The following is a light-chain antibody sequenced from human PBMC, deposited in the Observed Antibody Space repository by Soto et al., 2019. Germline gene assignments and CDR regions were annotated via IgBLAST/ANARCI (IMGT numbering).Light chain of an antibody. CDR1: QSLLHSNGYNY. J-gene: IGKJ2*01. CDR2: LGS. Sequence: DLVMTQSPLSLPVTPGEPASISCRSSQSLLHSNGYNYLDWYLQKPGQSPQVLIYLGSNRASGVPDRFSGSGSGTDFTLKISRVEAEDVGVYYCMQALQTPYTFCQGTKLEIK. CDR3: MQALQTPYT. V-gene: IGKV2-28*01.